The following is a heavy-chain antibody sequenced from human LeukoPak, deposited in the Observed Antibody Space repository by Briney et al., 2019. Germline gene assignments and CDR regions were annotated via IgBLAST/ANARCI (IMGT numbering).Heavy chain of an antibody. CDR3: VREGLERRTNFDY. J-gene: IGHJ4*02. CDR2: ISMNVQTT. D-gene: IGHD1-1*01. Sequence: PGGSLILSCSASGFTFTSHVMHWVRQAPGKGLQYVSGISMNVQTTYYAGSVKGRFTISRDSSKNSVYLQMNSLTAEDTAVYYCVREGLERRTNFDYWGQGTLVSVSS. V-gene: IGHV3-64D*06. CDR1: GFTFTSHV.